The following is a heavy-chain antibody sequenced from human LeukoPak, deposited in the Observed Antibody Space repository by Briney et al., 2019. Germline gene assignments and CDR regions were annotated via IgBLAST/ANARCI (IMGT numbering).Heavy chain of an antibody. Sequence: ASVKVSCKASGYTFTGYYMHWVRQAPGQGLEWMGWISAYNGNTNYAQKLQGRVTMTTDTSTSTAYMELRSLRSDGTAVYYCARDFAVTISYYYYGMDVWGQGTTVTVSS. CDR3: ARDFAVTISYYYYGMDV. V-gene: IGHV1-18*04. CDR1: GYTFTGYY. J-gene: IGHJ6*02. D-gene: IGHD4-17*01. CDR2: ISAYNGNT.